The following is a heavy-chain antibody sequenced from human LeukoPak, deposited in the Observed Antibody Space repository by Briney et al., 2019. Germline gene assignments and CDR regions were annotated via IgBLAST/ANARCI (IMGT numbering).Heavy chain of an antibody. D-gene: IGHD3-3*01. CDR1: GGSISSSGYY. CDR2: LYYSGST. CDR3: ARAGRGSGYLSY. Sequence: SETLSLTCTVSGGSISSSGYYWGWIRQSPGKGLEWIGSLYYSGSTYYSPSLKGRVTISVDTSRNQFSLKLNSVTAADTAVYYCARAGRGSGYLSYWGQGTLVTVSS. J-gene: IGHJ4*02. V-gene: IGHV4-39*01.